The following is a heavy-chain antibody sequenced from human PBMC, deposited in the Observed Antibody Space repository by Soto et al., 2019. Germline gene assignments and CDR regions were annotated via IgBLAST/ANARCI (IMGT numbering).Heavy chain of an antibody. Sequence: VQLVESGGGLVQPGGSLRLSCAASGFTFSSYAMHWVRQAPGKGLEYVSAISSNGGSTYYANSVKGRFTISRDNSKNTLYLQMGSLRAEDMAVYYCARSSEETSIAARLRAFDIWGQGTMVTVSS. CDR3: ARSSEETSIAARLRAFDI. CDR1: GFTFSSYA. CDR2: ISSNGGST. V-gene: IGHV3-64*01. D-gene: IGHD6-6*01. J-gene: IGHJ3*02.